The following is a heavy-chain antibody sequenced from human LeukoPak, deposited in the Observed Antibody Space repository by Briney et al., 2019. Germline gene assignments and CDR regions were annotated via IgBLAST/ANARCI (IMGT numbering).Heavy chain of an antibody. CDR1: RFTFSSYE. CDR2: ISSSGNTR. J-gene: IGHJ4*02. V-gene: IGHV3-48*03. Sequence: GGSLRLSCAASRFTFSSYEMNWVRQAPGKGLEWVSYISSSGNTRYYADSVKGRFTISRDNAKNSLYLQMNSLRAEDTGVYYCARESREMATLIDYWGQGTLVTVSS. CDR3: ARESREMATLIDY. D-gene: IGHD5-24*01.